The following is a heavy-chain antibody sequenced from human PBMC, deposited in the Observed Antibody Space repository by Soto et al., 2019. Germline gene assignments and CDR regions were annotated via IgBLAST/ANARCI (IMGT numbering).Heavy chain of an antibody. D-gene: IGHD6-19*01. CDR2: INAGNGNT. Sequence: ASVKVSCKASGYTFTSYAMHWVRQAPGQRLEWMGWINAGNGNTKYSQQFHGRVTITRDTSASTAYMELSSLRSEDTAVYYCARATPRYSSVIGYWGQGTLVTVSS. CDR3: ARATPRYSSVIGY. V-gene: IGHV1-3*01. J-gene: IGHJ4*02. CDR1: GYTFTSYA.